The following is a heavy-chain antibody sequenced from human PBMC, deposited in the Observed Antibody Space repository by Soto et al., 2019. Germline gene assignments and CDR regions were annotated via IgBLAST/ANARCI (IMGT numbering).Heavy chain of an antibody. CDR2: INPNSGGT. Sequence: ASVKVSCKASGYTFTGYYMHWVRQAPGQGLEWMGWINPNSGGTNYAQKFQGWVTMTRDTSISTAYMELSRLRSDDTAVYYCARGRYCSGGSCYSDAFDIWGQGTMVTVSS. CDR1: GYTFTGYY. J-gene: IGHJ3*02. V-gene: IGHV1-2*04. D-gene: IGHD2-15*01. CDR3: ARGRYCSGGSCYSDAFDI.